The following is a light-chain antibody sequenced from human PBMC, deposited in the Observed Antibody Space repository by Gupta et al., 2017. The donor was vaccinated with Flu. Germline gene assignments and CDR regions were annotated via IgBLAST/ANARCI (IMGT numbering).Light chain of an antibody. Sequence: DIVMTQSPLSLPVTPGAPASISCRSSQSLLHGNGYNYLDWYLQKPGQSPQLLIYLGSYRASGVPDRFSGSGSGTDFTLKISRVEAEDVGVYYCMQALQTPITFAQGTRLEIK. CDR2: LGS. V-gene: IGKV2-28*01. CDR3: MQALQTPIT. CDR1: QSLLHGNGYNY. J-gene: IGKJ5*01.